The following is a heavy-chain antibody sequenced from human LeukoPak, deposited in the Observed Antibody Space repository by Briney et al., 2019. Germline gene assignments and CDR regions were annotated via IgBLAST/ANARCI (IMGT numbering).Heavy chain of an antibody. CDR2: VYYSGDT. Sequence: SETLSLTCTVSGDSVSGVYWSWIRQPPGKGLEWIGYVYYSGDTNYNPSLKSRVTMSLDTSKNQVSLRLSSVTAADTAVYYCARHPFATPLDYWGRGTLLTVSS. CDR1: GDSVSGVY. J-gene: IGHJ4*02. CDR3: ARHPFATPLDY. D-gene: IGHD2-15*01. V-gene: IGHV4-59*08.